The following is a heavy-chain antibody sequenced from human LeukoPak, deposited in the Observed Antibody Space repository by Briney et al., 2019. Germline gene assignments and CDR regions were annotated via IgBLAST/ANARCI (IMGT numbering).Heavy chain of an antibody. Sequence: GGSLRLSCAASGFTFSNYAMSWVRQPPGKGLEWVSTITTSGGNTHYADSVKGRFTISRDNSKDTLYLQMNSLRAEDTAVYYCAKDYLGSSNAFDIWGQGTMVTVSP. CDR3: AKDYLGSSNAFDI. V-gene: IGHV3-23*01. CDR1: GFTFSNYA. CDR2: ITTSGGNT. J-gene: IGHJ3*02. D-gene: IGHD6-13*01.